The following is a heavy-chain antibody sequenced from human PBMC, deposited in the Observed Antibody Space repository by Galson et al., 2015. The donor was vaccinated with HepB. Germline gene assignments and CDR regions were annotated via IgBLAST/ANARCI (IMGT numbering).Heavy chain of an antibody. CDR2: ISAYNGNT. V-gene: IGHV1-18*04. D-gene: IGHD6-6*01. Sequence: SCKASGYTFTSYGISWVRQAPGQGLEWMGWISAYNGNTNYAQKLQGRVTMTTDTSTSTAYMELRSLRSDDTAVYYCARLEQLDAPHYYYYGMDVWGQGTTVTVSS. CDR1: GYTFTSYG. J-gene: IGHJ6*02. CDR3: ARLEQLDAPHYYYYGMDV.